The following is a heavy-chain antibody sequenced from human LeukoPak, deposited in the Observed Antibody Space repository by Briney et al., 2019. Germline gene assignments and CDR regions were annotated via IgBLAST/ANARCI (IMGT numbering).Heavy chain of an antibody. V-gene: IGHV4-59*01. J-gene: IGHJ3*02. Sequence: SETLSLTCTVPGGSISSYYWSWIRQPPGKGLEWIGYIYYSGSTNYNPSLKSRVTISVDTSKNQFSLKLSSVTAADTAVYYCARGELGIEDAFDIWGQGTMVTVSS. D-gene: IGHD7-27*01. CDR1: GGSISSYY. CDR3: ARGELGIEDAFDI. CDR2: IYYSGST.